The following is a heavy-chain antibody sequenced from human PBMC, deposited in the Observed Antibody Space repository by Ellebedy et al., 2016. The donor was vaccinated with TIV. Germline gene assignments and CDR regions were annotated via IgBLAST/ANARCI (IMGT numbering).Heavy chain of an antibody. Sequence: GESLKISCAAAGFTFSHYAMHWVRQAPGKGLEWVAAISYHGSDTDFADSVKGRFTISRDNSKNTLYLQMNSLRAEDTAVYYCARYCTSTSCSTYAFDIWGQGTMVTVSS. V-gene: IGHV3-30-3*01. CDR2: ISYHGSDT. J-gene: IGHJ3*02. CDR1: GFTFSHYA. CDR3: ARYCTSTSCSTYAFDI. D-gene: IGHD2-2*01.